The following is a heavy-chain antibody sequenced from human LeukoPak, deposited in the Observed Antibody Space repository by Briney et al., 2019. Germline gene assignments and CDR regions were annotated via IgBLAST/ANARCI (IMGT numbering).Heavy chain of an antibody. CDR1: GGSISSSSYY. D-gene: IGHD4-11*01. CDR2: IYYSGST. Sequence: PSETLSLTCTVSGGSISSSSYYWGWIRQPPGKGLEWFGSIYYSGSTYYNPSLKSRVTISVDTSKNQFSLKLSSVTAADTAVYYCARHRGDDYSNYLYYYYGMDVWGQGTTVTVS. V-gene: IGHV4-39*01. CDR3: ARHRGDDYSNYLYYYYGMDV. J-gene: IGHJ6*02.